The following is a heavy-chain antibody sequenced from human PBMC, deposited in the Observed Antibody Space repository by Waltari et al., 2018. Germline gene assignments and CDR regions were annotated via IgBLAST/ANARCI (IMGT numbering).Heavy chain of an antibody. V-gene: IGHV3-30*04. CDR3: ARISTWRATIAPFDY. D-gene: IGHD2-21*01. CDR2: ISYDGRNR. J-gene: IGHJ4*02. Sequence: QVKVVESGGGVVQPGRSLRLSWAASGFSFSDYTMNWIRHTPGKGLEWVAYISYDGRNRYYAESVKGRFTSSRDNSKNTLFLQMDSLRTEDTALYYCARISTWRATIAPFDYWGQGTQVTVSS. CDR1: GFSFSDYT.